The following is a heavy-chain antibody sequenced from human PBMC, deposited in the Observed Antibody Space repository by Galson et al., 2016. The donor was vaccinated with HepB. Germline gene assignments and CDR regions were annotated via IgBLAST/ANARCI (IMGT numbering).Heavy chain of an antibody. CDR3: ARSTVASGTLYFDY. V-gene: IGHV1-3*01. D-gene: IGHD6-13*01. Sequence: SVKVSCKASGYTSTSYGIHWVRQAPGQSLEWMGWINAGTGNTRYSQKLQARVTITRDTSANTAYMELTSLKSEDTAVYYCARSTVASGTLYFDYWGQGTLVTVSS. CDR2: INAGTGNT. J-gene: IGHJ4*02. CDR1: GYTSTSYG.